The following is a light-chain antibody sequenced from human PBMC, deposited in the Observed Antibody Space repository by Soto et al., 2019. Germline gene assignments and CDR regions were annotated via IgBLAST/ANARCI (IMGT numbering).Light chain of an antibody. CDR1: SSDVGSYNR. CDR2: EVS. CDR3: SSYTSSSTYV. V-gene: IGLV2-18*02. J-gene: IGLJ1*01. Sequence: SVLTRPPSLSGSPGQSVTISCTGTSSDVGSYNRVSWYQQPPGTAPKLMIYEVSNRPSGVPDRFSGSKSGNTASLTISGLQAEDEADHYCSSYTSSSTYVFGTGTKVTVL.